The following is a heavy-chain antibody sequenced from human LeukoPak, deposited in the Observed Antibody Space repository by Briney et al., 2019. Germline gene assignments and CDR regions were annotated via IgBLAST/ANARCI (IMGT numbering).Heavy chain of an antibody. CDR1: GGSFSGYY. Sequence: SETLSLTCAVYGGSFSGYYWSWIRQPPGKGLEWIGEINPSGSTNYNPSLKRRVTISVDTSKNQFSLTLSSVTAADTAVYYCARGPTYCGGDCYFRGFDYWGQGTLVTVSS. V-gene: IGHV4-34*01. CDR3: ARGPTYCGGDCYFRGFDY. CDR2: INPSGST. J-gene: IGHJ4*02. D-gene: IGHD2-21*02.